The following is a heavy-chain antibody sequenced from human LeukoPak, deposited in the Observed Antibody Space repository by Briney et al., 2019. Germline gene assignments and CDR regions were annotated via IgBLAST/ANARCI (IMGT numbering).Heavy chain of an antibody. J-gene: IGHJ4*02. CDR1: GFTFSSYS. Sequence: GGSLRLSCAASGFTFSSYSMNWVRQAPGKGLEWVSYISSSSSTIYYADSVKGRFTISRDNAKNSLYLQMNSLRAEDTAVYYCARDLDSSWYLFDYWGQGTLVTVSS. D-gene: IGHD6-13*01. CDR3: ARDLDSSWYLFDY. V-gene: IGHV3-48*04. CDR2: ISSSSSTI.